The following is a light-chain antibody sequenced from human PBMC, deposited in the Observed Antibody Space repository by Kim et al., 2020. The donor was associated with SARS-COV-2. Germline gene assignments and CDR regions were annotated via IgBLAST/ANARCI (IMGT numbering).Light chain of an antibody. Sequence: DIQMTQSPSSVSASVGDRVTITCRASQSISSWLAWYQQKPGKAPMVLIYAASSLQSGVPARFSGSGSGTDFTLTISSLQPEDFATYYCKQTNSFPNTFGQGTKLEI. CDR3: KQTNSFPNT. CDR1: QSISSW. J-gene: IGKJ2*01. CDR2: AAS. V-gene: IGKV1-12*01.